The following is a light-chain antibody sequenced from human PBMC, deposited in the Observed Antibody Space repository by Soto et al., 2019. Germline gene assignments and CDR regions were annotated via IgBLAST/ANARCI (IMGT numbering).Light chain of an antibody. V-gene: IGKV3-20*01. Sequence: EFVLTQSPGTLSLSPGERATLSCRASQTVRNNYLAWYQQRPGQAPRLLIYGASTRPTGIPDRFSGSGSGTDFTLTISSLEPEDFAVYYCQKYGSSPPFSFGPGTKVDIK. J-gene: IGKJ3*01. CDR3: QKYGSSPPFS. CDR1: QTVRNNY. CDR2: GAS.